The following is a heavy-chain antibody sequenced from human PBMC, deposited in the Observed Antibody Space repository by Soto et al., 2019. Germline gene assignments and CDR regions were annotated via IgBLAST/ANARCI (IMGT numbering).Heavy chain of an antibody. CDR1: GYSFTNYW. D-gene: IGHD5-18*01. V-gene: IGHV5-51*01. Sequence: EVQLVQSGAEMKKPGESLKISCKASGYSFTNYWLGWVRQMPGKGLEWMGIMFPADSDTRYSPSFQGQVSISADTSINTAYLHWSSLKASDTAMYYCARLPDTAMQQDFWGQGTLVTVSS. CDR2: MFPADSDT. CDR3: ARLPDTAMQQDF. J-gene: IGHJ4*02.